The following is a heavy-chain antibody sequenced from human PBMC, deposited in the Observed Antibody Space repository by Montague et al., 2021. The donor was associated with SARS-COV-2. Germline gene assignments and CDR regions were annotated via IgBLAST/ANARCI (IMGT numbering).Heavy chain of an antibody. J-gene: IGHJ6*02. D-gene: IGHD4-17*01. CDR3: ARDATVTTFYYYGMDV. V-gene: IGHV4-39*07. CDR1: GGSISTSYY. Sequence: SETLSPTCTVSGGSISTSYYWGWIRQPPGKGLEWIGSIYYSGSTXYNPSLKSRVTISVDTSKNQFSLKLSSVTAADTAVYYCARDATVTTFYYYGMDVWGQGTTVTVSS. CDR2: IYYSGST.